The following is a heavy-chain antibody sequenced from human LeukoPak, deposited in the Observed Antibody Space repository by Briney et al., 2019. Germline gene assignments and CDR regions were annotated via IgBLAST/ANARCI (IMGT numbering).Heavy chain of an antibody. CDR1: GGSISSYY. V-gene: IGHV4-4*07. CDR2: IYTSGST. J-gene: IGHJ3*02. CDR3: ARVTYSSSSMSLDAFDI. Sequence: TPSETLSLTCTVSGGSISSYYWSWIRQPAGKGLEWIGRIYTSGSTNYNPSLKSRVTMSVDTSKNQLSLKLSSMTAADTAVYYCARVTYSSSSMSLDAFDIWGQGTMVTVSS. D-gene: IGHD6-6*01.